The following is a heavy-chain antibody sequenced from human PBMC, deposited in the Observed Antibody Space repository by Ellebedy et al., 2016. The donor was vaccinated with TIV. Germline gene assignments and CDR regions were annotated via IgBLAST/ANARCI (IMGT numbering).Heavy chain of an antibody. V-gene: IGHV1-69*13. D-gene: IGHD6-13*01. CDR3: ARGGYSSRWYKYRDFDN. CDR1: GGTSSTYA. J-gene: IGHJ4*02. Sequence: AASVKVSCKASGGTSSTYAVSWVRQAPGQGLEWMGGIVPVFGTANYAQKFQGRVTITADESTSTAYMELSSLRSEDTAVYYCARGGYSSRWYKYRDFDNWGQGTLVTVSS. CDR2: IVPVFGTA.